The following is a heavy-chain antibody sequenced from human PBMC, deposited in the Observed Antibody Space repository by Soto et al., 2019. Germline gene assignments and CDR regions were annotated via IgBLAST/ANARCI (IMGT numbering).Heavy chain of an antibody. CDR3: ARLLHGGNCDAFDI. D-gene: IGHD2-15*01. J-gene: IGHJ3*02. CDR2: IYYSGST. Sequence: QLQLQESGPGLVKPSETLSLTCTVSGGSISSSSYYCGWIRHPPVKGLEWIVSIYYSGSTYYNPSLKSRVTISVDTSKNQFSLKLSSVTAADTAVYYCARLLHGGNCDAFDIWGQGTMVTVSS. CDR1: GGSISSSSYY. V-gene: IGHV4-39*01.